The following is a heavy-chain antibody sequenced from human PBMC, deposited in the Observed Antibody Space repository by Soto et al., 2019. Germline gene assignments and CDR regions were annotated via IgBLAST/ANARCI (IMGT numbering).Heavy chain of an antibody. D-gene: IGHD2-15*01. Sequence: GGSLRLSCAASGFTFSSYAMHWVRQAPGKGLEWVAVISYDGSNKYYADSVKGRFTISRDNSKNTLYLQMNSLRAEDTAVYYCASNADCSGGSCYVGLRDYWGQGTLVTVSS. CDR1: GFTFSSYA. J-gene: IGHJ4*02. V-gene: IGHV3-30-3*01. CDR3: ASNADCSGGSCYVGLRDY. CDR2: ISYDGSNK.